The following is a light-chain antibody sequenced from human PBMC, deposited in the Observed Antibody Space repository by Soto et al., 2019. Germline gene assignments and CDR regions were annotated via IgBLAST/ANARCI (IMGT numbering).Light chain of an antibody. Sequence: QSVLTQPPSVSGTPGQTVTISCSGARSNIGKNTLNWFQQLPGTAPNLLISTSNHRPSGVRDRYSGSKSGTSASLTISGLRSDYEADYYCAALDDILKVVVFGGGTQLTVL. V-gene: IGLV1-44*01. CDR3: AALDDILKVVV. CDR1: RSNIGKNT. CDR2: TSN. J-gene: IGLJ2*01.